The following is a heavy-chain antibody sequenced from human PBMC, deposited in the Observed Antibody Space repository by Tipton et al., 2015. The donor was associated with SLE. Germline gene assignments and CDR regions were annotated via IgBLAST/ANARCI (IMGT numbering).Heavy chain of an antibody. CDR2: VSHGGST. D-gene: IGHD3-22*01. CDR1: GYSISSDYY. V-gene: IGHV4-38-2*02. Sequence: TLSLTCTVSGYSISSDYYWGWIRQPPGKGLEWIGSVSHGGSTYYNPSLNCRVTMSVDTSKNQFSLKLSSVTAADTAVYYCARHGPHYYYDSSGYVFFEYWGQGTLVTVSS. J-gene: IGHJ4*02. CDR3: ARHGPHYYYDSSGYVFFEY.